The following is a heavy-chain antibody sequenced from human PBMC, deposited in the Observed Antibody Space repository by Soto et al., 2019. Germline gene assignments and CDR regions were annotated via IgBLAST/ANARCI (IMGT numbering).Heavy chain of an antibody. J-gene: IGHJ6*02. CDR3: AKFVTISRDV. CDR1: GFTFSSSA. CDR2: FSGSVGST. V-gene: IGHV3-23*01. Sequence: EVQLLESGGGLVQPGGSLRLSCVASGFTFSSSAMTWVRQAPGEGLEWVSAFSGSVGSTYYADSVKGRFTISRDNSKNTLYLQMNSLRDEDTAVYYCAKFVTISRDVWGQGTTVTVSS. D-gene: IGHD3-9*01.